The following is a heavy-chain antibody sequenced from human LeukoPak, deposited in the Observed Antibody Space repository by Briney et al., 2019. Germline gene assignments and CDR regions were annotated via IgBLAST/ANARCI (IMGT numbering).Heavy chain of an antibody. V-gene: IGHV4-34*01. D-gene: IGHD3-22*01. CDR2: INHSGST. CDR1: GESFSGHY. J-gene: IGHJ4*02. Sequence: SETLSLTCGVYGESFSGHYCSWIRQPPGKGLEWIGEINHSGSTNYNPSLKSRVTISVDTSKNQFSLKLSSVTAADTAVYYCARGDGYYDSSGYRTFDYWGQGTLVTVSS. CDR3: ARGDGYYDSSGYRTFDY.